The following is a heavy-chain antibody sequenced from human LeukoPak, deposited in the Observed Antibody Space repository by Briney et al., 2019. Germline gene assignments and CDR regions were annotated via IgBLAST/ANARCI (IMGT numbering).Heavy chain of an antibody. Sequence: HPGGSLRLSCAASGFTFSSYGMSSVRQAPGNGLEWVSAISGSGGSTYYADSVKGRFTISRDNSKNTLYLQMNSLRAEDTAVYYCARGPSGYHNTGGQGTLVTVSS. CDR3: ARGPSGYHNT. J-gene: IGHJ4*02. V-gene: IGHV3-23*01. D-gene: IGHD5-12*01. CDR1: GFTFSSYG. CDR2: ISGSGGST.